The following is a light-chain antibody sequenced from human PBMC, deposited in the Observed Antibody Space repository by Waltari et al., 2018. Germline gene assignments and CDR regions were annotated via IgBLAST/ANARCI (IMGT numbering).Light chain of an antibody. CDR1: SSDVGGYNY. J-gene: IGLJ3*02. Sequence: QSALTQPASVSGSPGQSLTISCTGTSSDVGGYNYVPWYQQHPGKAPKLMIYDVSNRPSGVSNRFSGSKSGNTASLTISGLQAEDEADYYCSSYTSSSTLLFGGGTKLTVL. V-gene: IGLV2-14*01. CDR2: DVS. CDR3: SSYTSSSTLL.